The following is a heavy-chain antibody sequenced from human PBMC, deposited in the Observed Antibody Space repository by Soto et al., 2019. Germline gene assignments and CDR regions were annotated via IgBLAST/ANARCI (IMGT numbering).Heavy chain of an antibody. CDR1: GGTFSTIA. Sequence: SVKVSCKASGGTFSTIAFSGWGRPLGKGLEWWGGIIPIFGTANYAQKFQGRVTITADKSTSTAYMELSSLRSEDTAVYYCATEIVLRYFDWLIPQPYYYYGMDVWGQGTTVTVSS. CDR3: ATEIVLRYFDWLIPQPYYYYGMDV. V-gene: IGHV1-69*06. D-gene: IGHD3-9*01. J-gene: IGHJ6*02. CDR2: IIPIFGTA.